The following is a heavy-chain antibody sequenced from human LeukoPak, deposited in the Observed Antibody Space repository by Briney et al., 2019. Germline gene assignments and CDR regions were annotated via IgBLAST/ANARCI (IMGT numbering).Heavy chain of an antibody. CDR1: GYSISSGYY. D-gene: IGHD5-18*01. CDR3: ARRLGYSYGSFDY. J-gene: IGHJ4*02. Sequence: SETLSPTCTVSGYSISSGYYWGWIRQPPGKGLEWIGSIYHSGSTYYNPSFKSRVTISVDTSKNQFSLKLSSVTAADTAVYYCARRLGYSYGSFDYWGQGTLVTVSS. V-gene: IGHV4-38-2*02. CDR2: IYHSGST.